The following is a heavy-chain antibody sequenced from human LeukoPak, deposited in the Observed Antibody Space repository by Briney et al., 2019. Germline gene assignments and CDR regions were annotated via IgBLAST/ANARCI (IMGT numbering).Heavy chain of an antibody. CDR2: ISSSSSYI. CDR3: ARTLDYDILTGYLPGRAFDI. CDR1: GFIFSDYS. V-gene: IGHV3-21*01. Sequence: SGGSLRLSCAASGFIFSDYSMNWVRQAPGKGLEWVSSISSSSSYIYYADSVKGRFTISRDNAKNSLYLQMNSLRAEDTAVYYCARTLDYDILTGYLPGRAFDIWGQGTMVTVSS. J-gene: IGHJ3*02. D-gene: IGHD3-9*01.